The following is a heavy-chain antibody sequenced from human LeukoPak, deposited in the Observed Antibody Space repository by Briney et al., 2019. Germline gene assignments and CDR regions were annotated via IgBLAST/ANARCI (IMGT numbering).Heavy chain of an antibody. J-gene: IGHJ1*01. CDR1: GFTFSSYE. Sequence: PGGSLRLSCAASGFTFSSYEMNWVRQAPGKGLEGVSYISSSGSTIYYADSVKGRFTISRDNAKHSVYLQMNSLRAEDTAVYYCARDGDGYSYCYAHWGQGPLITVSS. CDR3: ARDGDGYSYCYAH. V-gene: IGHV3-48*03. D-gene: IGHD5-18*01. CDR2: ISSSGSTI.